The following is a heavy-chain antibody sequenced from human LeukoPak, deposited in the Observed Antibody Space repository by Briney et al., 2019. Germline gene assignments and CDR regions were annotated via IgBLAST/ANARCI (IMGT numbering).Heavy chain of an antibody. V-gene: IGHV1-18*04. CDR1: GYTFTGYY. J-gene: IGHJ4*02. Sequence: ASVKVSCKASGYTFTGYYMHWVRQAPGQGLEWMGWISAYNGNTNYAQKLQGRVTMTTDTSTSTAYMELRSLRSDDTAVYYCARAPPYYGGYDYWGQGTLVTVSS. D-gene: IGHD5-12*01. CDR3: ARAPPYYGGYDY. CDR2: ISAYNGNT.